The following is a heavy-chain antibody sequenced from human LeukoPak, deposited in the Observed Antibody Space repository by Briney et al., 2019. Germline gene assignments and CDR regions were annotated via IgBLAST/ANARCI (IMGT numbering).Heavy chain of an antibody. V-gene: IGHV3-11*06. J-gene: IGHJ5*02. Sequence: PGGSLRVSCAASGFTFSHYYMKWIRQGPGKGLEWLSYVSGTSSFTNYADSVRGRFTISRDNAKNSLYLQMNSLRAEDTAVYYCVRLHDSRPSSWGQGALVTVSS. CDR1: GFTFSHYY. CDR3: VRLHDSRPSS. D-gene: IGHD3-16*01. CDR2: VSGTSSFT.